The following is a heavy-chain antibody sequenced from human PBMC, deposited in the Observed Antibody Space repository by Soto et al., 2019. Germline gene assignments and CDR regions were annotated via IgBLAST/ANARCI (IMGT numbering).Heavy chain of an antibody. CDR2: INPAGTIT. CDR1: GFPFSHYW. V-gene: IGHV3-74*01. CDR3: TSDTFGLRDT. D-gene: IGHD3-16*01. Sequence: PGGSLRLSCAASGFPFSHYWMHWVRQTPGKGLVWVSRINPAGTITNYADSVESRFTISRDNADSALFLQMNSLSAEDTAIYYCTSDTFGLRDTWGQGTLVTVSS. J-gene: IGHJ5*02.